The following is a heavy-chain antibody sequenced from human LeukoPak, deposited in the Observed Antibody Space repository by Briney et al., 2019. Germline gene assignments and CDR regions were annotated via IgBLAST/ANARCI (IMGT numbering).Heavy chain of an antibody. D-gene: IGHD6-19*01. V-gene: IGHV3-7*01. Sequence: GGSLRLSCAASGFTFSNAWMSWVRQAPGKGLEWVANIEKDGSEKNYVDSVRGRFTISRDNAKNSLYLQMNSLRAEDTAVYFCAAGSGWLPDYWGQGTLVIVSS. CDR2: IEKDGSEK. CDR3: AAGSGWLPDY. CDR1: GFTFSNAW. J-gene: IGHJ4*02.